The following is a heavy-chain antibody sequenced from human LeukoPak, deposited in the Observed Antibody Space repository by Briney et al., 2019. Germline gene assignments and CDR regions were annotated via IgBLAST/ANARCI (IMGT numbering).Heavy chain of an antibody. CDR2: FDPEDGET. J-gene: IGHJ5*02. Sequence: ASVKVSCKVSGYTLTELSMHWVRQAPGKGLEWMGGFDPEDGETIYAQKFQGRVTMTRNTSISTACMELSSLRSEDTAVYYCARALMVQGVIGYWFDPWGQGTLVTVSS. CDR3: ARALMVQGVIGYWFDP. CDR1: GYTLTELS. V-gene: IGHV1-24*01. D-gene: IGHD3-10*01.